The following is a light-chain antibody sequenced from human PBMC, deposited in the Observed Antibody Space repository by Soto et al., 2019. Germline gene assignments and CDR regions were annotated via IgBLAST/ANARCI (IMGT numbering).Light chain of an antibody. J-gene: IGLJ2*01. Sequence: QSVLTQPPSASGTPGQRVTISCSGSRSNIGRNTVNWFQQLPGMAPKLLIYSNNQRPSGVPDRFSGSKSGTSASLAISGLQSEDEADYYCAAWDDSLNGVVFGGGTKLTVL. CDR3: AAWDDSLNGVV. V-gene: IGLV1-44*01. CDR1: RSNIGRNT. CDR2: SNN.